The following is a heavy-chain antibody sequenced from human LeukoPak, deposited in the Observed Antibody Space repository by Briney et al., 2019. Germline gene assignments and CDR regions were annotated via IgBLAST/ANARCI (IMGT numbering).Heavy chain of an antibody. CDR2: INPSTGSI. J-gene: IGHJ4*02. Sequence: ASVKVSCKASGYTFTSYFLHWVRQAPGQGLEWMGIINPSTGSITYAQKFQGRVTLTRDTPTRTVYTELSSLRSEDTAVYYCVRPLSGGSYGYWGQGTLVTVSS. CDR1: GYTFTSYF. D-gene: IGHD2-15*01. CDR3: VRPLSGGSYGY. V-gene: IGHV1-46*01.